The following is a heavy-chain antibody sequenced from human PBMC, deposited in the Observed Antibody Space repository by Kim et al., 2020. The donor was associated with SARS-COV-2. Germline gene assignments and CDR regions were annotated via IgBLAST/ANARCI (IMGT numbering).Heavy chain of an antibody. CDR1: GFTFSSYS. J-gene: IGHJ4*02. CDR2: ISSFSSYI. D-gene: IGHD3-10*01. CDR3: ARGGPWGGTMVRGVIFYFDY. V-gene: IGHV3-21*01. Sequence: GGSLRLSCAASGFTFSSYSMNWVRQAPGKGLEWVSSISSFSSYIYYADSVKGRFTISRDNAKNSLYLQMNSLRAEDTAVYYCARGGPWGGTMVRGVIFYFDYWGQGTLVTVSS.